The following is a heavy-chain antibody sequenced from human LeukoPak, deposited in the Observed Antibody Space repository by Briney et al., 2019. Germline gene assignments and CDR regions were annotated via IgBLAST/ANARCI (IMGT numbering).Heavy chain of an antibody. V-gene: IGHV4-38-2*02. CDR3: AREDGTSMDNAFDI. Sequence: SETLSLTCIVSGYSISSGYYWVWIRQPPGKGLEWIGSIYHSGSTYSNPSLKSRVSMSVDTSKNQFSLKLTSVTAADTAVYYCAREDGTSMDNAFDIWGQGTMVTVSS. CDR1: GYSISSGYY. CDR2: IYHSGST. D-gene: IGHD5-18*01. J-gene: IGHJ3*02.